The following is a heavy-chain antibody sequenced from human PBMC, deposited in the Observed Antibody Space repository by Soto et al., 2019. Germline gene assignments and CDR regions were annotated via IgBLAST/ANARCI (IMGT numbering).Heavy chain of an antibody. J-gene: IGHJ4*02. V-gene: IGHV4-39*01. Sequence: QLQLQESGPGLVKPSETLSLTCTVSGGSISSSSYYWAWIRQPPGKGLEWIGSVYYSGNTYYGPSLKSRVTLSADTSKNQFSLKLSSVTAADTAVYYCARHPNSGWLGYWGQGILVTVSS. CDR3: ARHPNSGWLGY. D-gene: IGHD5-12*01. CDR1: GGSISSSSYY. CDR2: VYYSGNT.